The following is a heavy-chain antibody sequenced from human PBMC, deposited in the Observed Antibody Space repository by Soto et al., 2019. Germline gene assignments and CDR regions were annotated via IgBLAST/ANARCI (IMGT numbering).Heavy chain of an antibody. J-gene: IGHJ4*02. CDR1: GGSISSGDYY. CDR3: ARGGYGDPGYYFDY. V-gene: IGHV4-30-4*01. CDR2: IYYSGST. Sequence: PSETLSLTCTVSGGSISSGDYYWSWIRQPPGKGLEWIGYIYYSGSTYYNPSLKSRITISVDTSENQFSLKLSSVTAADTAVYYCARGGYGDPGYYFDYWGQGTLVTVSS. D-gene: IGHD4-17*01.